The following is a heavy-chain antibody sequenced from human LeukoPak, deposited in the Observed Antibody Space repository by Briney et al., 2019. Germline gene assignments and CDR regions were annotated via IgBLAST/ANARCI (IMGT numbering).Heavy chain of an antibody. D-gene: IGHD3-16*02. CDR1: GDSVSSNSAA. Sequence: SQTLSLTCAISGDSVSSNSAAWNWIRQSPSRGLEWLGSTYYRSKWYNDYAVSVKSRITINPDTSKNQFSLKLNSVTPEDTAVYYCAREIMITFGGVIVGSNFDYWGQGTLVTVSS. CDR3: AREIMITFGGVIVGSNFDY. V-gene: IGHV6-1*01. CDR2: TYYRSKWYN. J-gene: IGHJ4*02.